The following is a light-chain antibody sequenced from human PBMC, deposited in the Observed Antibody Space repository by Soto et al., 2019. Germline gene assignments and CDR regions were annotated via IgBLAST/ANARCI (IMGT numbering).Light chain of an antibody. Sequence: DIQMTQSPSSLSASVGDRVTITCRASQSIYNYLTWYQQKPGKAPTLLIYAASSLQSGVPSRFSGSGSGTDFTLTISSLQPEDFATYYWQPSDSTPVTFGQGTKLEIK. J-gene: IGKJ2*01. CDR1: QSIYNY. CDR3: QPSDSTPVT. CDR2: AAS. V-gene: IGKV1-39*01.